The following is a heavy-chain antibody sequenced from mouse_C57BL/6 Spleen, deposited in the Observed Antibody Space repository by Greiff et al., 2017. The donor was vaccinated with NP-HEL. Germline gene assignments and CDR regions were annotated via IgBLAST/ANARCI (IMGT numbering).Heavy chain of an antibody. J-gene: IGHJ2*01. Sequence: QVQLQQPGAELVRPGSSVKLSCKASGYTFTSYWMHWVKQRPIQGLEWIGNIDPSDSETHYNQKFKDKATLTVDKSSSTAYMQLSSLTSEDSAVYYCARSGYGILDYWGQGTTLTVSS. V-gene: IGHV1-52*01. CDR1: GYTFTSYW. CDR2: IDPSDSET. D-gene: IGHD2-1*01. CDR3: ARSGYGILDY.